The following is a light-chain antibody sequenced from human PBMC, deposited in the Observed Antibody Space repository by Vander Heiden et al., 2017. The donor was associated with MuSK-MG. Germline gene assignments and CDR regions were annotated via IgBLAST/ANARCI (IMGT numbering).Light chain of an antibody. Sequence: QSALTQPASVSGSPGQSITISCTGTSSDVGGYNYVPWYQQHPGKAPKLMIYDVSNRPSGVSNRFSGSKSGNTASLTISGLQAEDEADYYCSSYASSDTQVFGGGTKLTVL. CDR1: SSDVGGYNY. J-gene: IGLJ3*02. CDR3: SSYASSDTQV. V-gene: IGLV2-14*03. CDR2: DVS.